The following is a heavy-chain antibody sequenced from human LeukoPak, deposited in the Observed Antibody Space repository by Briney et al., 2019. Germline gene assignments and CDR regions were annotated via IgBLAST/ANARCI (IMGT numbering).Heavy chain of an antibody. CDR3: ARVVVWELLRRNAFDI. CDR2: INPNSGGT. D-gene: IGHD1-26*01. V-gene: IGHV1-2*02. J-gene: IGHJ3*02. CDR1: GYTFTGYY. Sequence: GALVKVSCKASGYTFTGYYMHWVRQAPGQGLEWMGWINPNSGGTNYAQKFQGRVTMTRDTSISTAYMELSRLRSDDTAVYYCARVVVWELLRRNAFDIWGQGTMVTVSS.